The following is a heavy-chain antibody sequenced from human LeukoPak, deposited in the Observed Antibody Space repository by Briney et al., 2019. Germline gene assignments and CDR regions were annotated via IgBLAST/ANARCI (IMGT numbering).Heavy chain of an antibody. CDR2: IYYSGST. Sequence: SETLSLTCTVSGGSISSYYWSWIRQPAGKGLEWIGSIYYSGSTYYNPSLKSRVTISVDTSKNQFSLKLSSVTAADTAVYYCARLGNMVRGVIIRHFDYWGQGTLVTVSS. J-gene: IGHJ4*02. CDR3: ARLGNMVRGVIIRHFDY. V-gene: IGHV4-59*05. D-gene: IGHD3-10*01. CDR1: GGSISSYY.